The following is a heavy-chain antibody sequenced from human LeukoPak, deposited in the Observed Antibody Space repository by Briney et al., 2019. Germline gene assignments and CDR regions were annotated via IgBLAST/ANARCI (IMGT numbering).Heavy chain of an antibody. CDR2: ISSSSSYI. Sequence: GGSLRLSCAASGFTFSGAWMSWVRQASGKGLEWVSSISSSSSYIYYADSVKGRFTISRDNAKNSLYLQMNSLRAEDTAVYYCARARGVYYDSSGYHDYWGQGTLVTVSS. D-gene: IGHD3-22*01. J-gene: IGHJ4*02. CDR1: GFTFSGAW. V-gene: IGHV3-21*01. CDR3: ARARGVYYDSSGYHDY.